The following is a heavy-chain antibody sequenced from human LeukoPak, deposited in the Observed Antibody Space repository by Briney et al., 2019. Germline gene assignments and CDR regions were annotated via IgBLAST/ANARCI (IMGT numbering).Heavy chain of an antibody. Sequence: PGGSLRLSCAASGFTFSSYWMHWVRQAPGKGLVWVSRINSDGSSTSYADSVKGRFTISRDNAKNTLYLQMNSLRAEDTVVYYCARGGGYSYGCFGYWGQGTLVTVSS. J-gene: IGHJ4*02. CDR1: GFTFSSYW. CDR3: ARGGGYSYGCFGY. D-gene: IGHD5-18*01. CDR2: INSDGSST. V-gene: IGHV3-74*01.